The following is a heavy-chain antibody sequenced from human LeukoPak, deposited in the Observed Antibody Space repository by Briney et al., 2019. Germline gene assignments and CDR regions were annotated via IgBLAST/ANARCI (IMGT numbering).Heavy chain of an antibody. D-gene: IGHD2-21*02. CDR3: ARSGDSHFGFYYFDY. V-gene: IGHV4-34*01. J-gene: IGHJ4*02. Sequence: SETLSLTCAVYGESFSGYYWSWIRQPPGKGLEWTGEINHSGSTNYSPSLKSRVTISVDTSKNQFSLKLSSVTAADTAVYYCARSGDSHFGFYYFDYWGQGTLVTVSS. CDR1: GESFSGYY. CDR2: INHSGST.